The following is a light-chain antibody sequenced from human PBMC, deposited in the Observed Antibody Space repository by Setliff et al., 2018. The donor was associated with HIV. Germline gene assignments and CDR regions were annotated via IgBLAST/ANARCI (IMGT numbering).Light chain of an antibody. CDR2: EVS. V-gene: IGLV2-14*01. J-gene: IGLJ2*01. Sequence: QSVLAQPASVSGSPGQSITISCTGSISDVGGYYYVSWYQQYPGKAPKVLIYEVSNRSSGISNRFSGSKSGNTASLTISGLQTEDEADYYCSSFSSRTLVVFGGGTQLTVL. CDR1: ISDVGGYYY. CDR3: SSFSSRTLVV.